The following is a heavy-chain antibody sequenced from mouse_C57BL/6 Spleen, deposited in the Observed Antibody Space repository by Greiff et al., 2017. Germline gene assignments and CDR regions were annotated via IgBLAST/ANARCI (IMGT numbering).Heavy chain of an antibody. V-gene: IGHV3-8*01. J-gene: IGHJ1*03. CDR1: GYSITSDY. CDR2: LRYSGST. CDR3: ARGGYFDV. Sequence: DVQLQESGPGLAKPSQTLSLTCSVTGYSITSDYWNWIRQFPGNKLEYMGYLRYSGSTYYNPSLKSRISITRDTSKNQYYLQSNAVTTEDTATYYCARGGYFDVWGTGTTVTVSS.